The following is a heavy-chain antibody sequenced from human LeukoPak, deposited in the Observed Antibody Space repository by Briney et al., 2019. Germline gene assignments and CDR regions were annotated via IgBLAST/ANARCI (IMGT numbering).Heavy chain of an antibody. Sequence: GGSLRLSCAASGFTFSSYAMNWVRQAPGKGLEWVSAINSNGGSTYYADSVKGRFTISRDNSKNTLYLQMNSLRAEDTAVYYCAGGYYFDYWGQGTLVTVSS. CDR2: INSNGGST. V-gene: IGHV3-23*01. J-gene: IGHJ4*02. CDR1: GFTFSSYA. CDR3: AGGYYFDY.